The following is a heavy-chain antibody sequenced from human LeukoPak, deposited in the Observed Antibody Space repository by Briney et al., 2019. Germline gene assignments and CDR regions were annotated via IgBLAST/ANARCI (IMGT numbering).Heavy chain of an antibody. D-gene: IGHD5-12*01. CDR1: GFIFDDYA. CDR3: AKDLRYSGHVFDY. Sequence: GGSLRLSCAASGFIFDDYAMHWVRQAPGKGLEWVSGISWNSGRMDYADSVEGRFAISRDNAKNSLYLQMNGLRPEDTALYYCAKDLRYSGHVFDYWGQGTPVTVSS. CDR2: ISWNSGRM. V-gene: IGHV3-9*01. J-gene: IGHJ4*02.